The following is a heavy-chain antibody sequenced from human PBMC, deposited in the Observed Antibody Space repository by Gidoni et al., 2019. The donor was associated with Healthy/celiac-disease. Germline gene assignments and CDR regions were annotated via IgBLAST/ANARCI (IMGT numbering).Heavy chain of an antibody. CDR3: AKDRSFGSGWYQLDY. CDR2: ISGSGGST. V-gene: IGHV3-23*01. CDR1: GFTFSSYA. J-gene: IGHJ4*02. Sequence: EVQLLESGGGLVQPGGSLRLSCSASGFTFSSYAMSWVRQAPGKGLEWVSAISGSGGSTYYADSVKGRFTISRDNSKNTLYLQMNSLRAEDTAVYYCAKDRSFGSGWYQLDYWGQGTLVTVSS. D-gene: IGHD6-19*01.